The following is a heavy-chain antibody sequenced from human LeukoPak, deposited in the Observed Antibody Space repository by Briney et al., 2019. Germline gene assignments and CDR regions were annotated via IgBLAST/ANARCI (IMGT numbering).Heavy chain of an antibody. Sequence: GGSLRLSCAASGFNXXXXXXXWVRXVPXXXXXCVANMNXDXXEKHXXXXXXXRXXXXRDNGKQSLYLQMNSLRAEDTAVYYCARGDGWIIKVWGQGTLVTVS. J-gene: IGHJ4*02. CDR1: GFNXXXXX. CDR2: MNXDXXEK. CDR3: ARGDGWIIKV. V-gene: IGHV3-7*03. D-gene: IGHD3-10*01.